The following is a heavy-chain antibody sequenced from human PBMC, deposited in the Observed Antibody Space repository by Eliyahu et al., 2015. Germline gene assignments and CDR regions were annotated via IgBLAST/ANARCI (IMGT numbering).Heavy chain of an antibody. D-gene: IGHD2-15*01. CDR2: IIPIFGTX. J-gene: IGHJ6*02. CDR3: ARGVDADIVGWDV. CDR1: GXTFSXYA. V-gene: IGHV1-69*01. Sequence: VQLVQXGAEVXKPGSSXKVSCKASGXTFSXYAXSWVRQAPGQGLEWMGGIIPIFGTXNYAQKFQGRVTITADESTSTAYMELSSLRSEDTAVYYCARGVDADIVGWDVWDQGTTVTVSS.